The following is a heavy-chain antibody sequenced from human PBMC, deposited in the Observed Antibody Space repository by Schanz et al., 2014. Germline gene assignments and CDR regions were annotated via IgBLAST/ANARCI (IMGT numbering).Heavy chain of an antibody. D-gene: IGHD6-13*01. CDR3: ASSGAGYSSSWDFDY. V-gene: IGHV1-3*01. Sequence: QVQLVQSGAEVKKPGASVKVSCKTSGYTFTDYPINWVRQAPGRRLEWMGWISAYNGHTDYAQKLQGRVTLTTDTSTSTAYMDVSSLRSEDTAVYYCASSGAGYSSSWDFDYWGQGTLVTVSS. J-gene: IGHJ4*02. CDR1: GYTFTDYP. CDR2: ISAYNGHT.